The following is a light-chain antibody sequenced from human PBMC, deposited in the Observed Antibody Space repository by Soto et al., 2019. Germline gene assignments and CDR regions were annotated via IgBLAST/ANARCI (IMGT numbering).Light chain of an antibody. CDR3: QQYGSLPRT. V-gene: IGKV3-20*01. Sequence: EIVLTQSPGTLSLSPGERATLSCRASQSVSSNYLAWFQQKPGQAPRLLIYGASSRATGIPDRFSGSGSGTDFTLTTSRLEPEDFAVYYCQQYGSLPRTFGQGTKVEIK. CDR2: GAS. CDR1: QSVSSNY. J-gene: IGKJ1*01.